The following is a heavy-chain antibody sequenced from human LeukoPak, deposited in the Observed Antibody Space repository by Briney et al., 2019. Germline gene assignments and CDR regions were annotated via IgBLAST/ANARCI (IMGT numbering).Heavy chain of an antibody. D-gene: IGHD5-24*01. Sequence: GGSLTLSCAASGFTFNNYAMHWVRQAPGKGLEWVAHVWYDGTIEYYADSVQGRFTVSRDNSKNTLYLQMSNLRAEDTAVYYCAKDLGYGYNATFDYWGQGALVTVSS. CDR2: VWYDGTIE. J-gene: IGHJ4*02. V-gene: IGHV3-33*03. CDR1: GFTFNNYA. CDR3: AKDLGYGYNATFDY.